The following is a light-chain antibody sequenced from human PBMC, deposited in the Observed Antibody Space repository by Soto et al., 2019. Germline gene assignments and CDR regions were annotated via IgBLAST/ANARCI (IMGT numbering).Light chain of an antibody. Sequence: AIRMTQSPSSFSASTGDRVTITCRASQAISSYLAWYQQKPGKAPKLLIYAASTLQSGVPSRFSGSGSGTDITLTISCLQSEDFAAYYCQQYYSYPRTFGQGTKVEIK. CDR1: QAISSY. CDR3: QQYYSYPRT. CDR2: AAS. V-gene: IGKV1-8*01. J-gene: IGKJ1*01.